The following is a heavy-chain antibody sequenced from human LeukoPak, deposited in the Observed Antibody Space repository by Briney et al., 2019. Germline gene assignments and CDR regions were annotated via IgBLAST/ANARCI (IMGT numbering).Heavy chain of an antibody. Sequence: SGTLSLTCAVSGGSISSSNWWSWVRQPPGKGLEWIGEIYHSGSTNYNPSLKSRVTISVDKSKNQFSLKLSSVTAADTAVYYCARDRGSGPLSFDYWGQGTLVTVSS. CDR3: ARDRGSGPLSFDY. V-gene: IGHV4-4*02. CDR1: GGSISSSNW. J-gene: IGHJ4*02. CDR2: IYHSGST. D-gene: IGHD2-15*01.